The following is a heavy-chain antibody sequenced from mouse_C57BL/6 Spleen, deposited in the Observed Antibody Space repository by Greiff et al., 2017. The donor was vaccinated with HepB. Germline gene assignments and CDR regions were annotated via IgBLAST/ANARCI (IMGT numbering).Heavy chain of an antibody. CDR1: GYTFTDYY. V-gene: IGHV1-26*01. CDR3: CIYYDYGWFAY. D-gene: IGHD2-4*01. CDR2: INPNNGGT. J-gene: IGHJ3*01. Sequence: EVQLQQSGPELVKPGASVKISCKASGYTFTDYYMNWVKQSHGKSLEWIGDINPNNGGTSYNQKFKGKATLTVDKSSSTAYMELRSLTSEDSAVYYCCIYYDYGWFAYWGQGTLVTVSA.